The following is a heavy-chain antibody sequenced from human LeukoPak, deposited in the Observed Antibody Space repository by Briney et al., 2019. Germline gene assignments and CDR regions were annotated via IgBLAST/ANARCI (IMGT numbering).Heavy chain of an antibody. Sequence: GGSLRLSCAASGFTFSSYWMSWVRQAPGKGLEWVANIKQDGSEKYYVDSVKGRFTISRDNAKNSLYLQMNSLRAEDTAVYYCARALPFATVTTGFDYWGQGTLVTVSS. CDR1: GFTFSSYW. CDR2: IKQDGSEK. CDR3: ARALPFATVTTGFDY. D-gene: IGHD4-17*01. V-gene: IGHV3-7*01. J-gene: IGHJ4*02.